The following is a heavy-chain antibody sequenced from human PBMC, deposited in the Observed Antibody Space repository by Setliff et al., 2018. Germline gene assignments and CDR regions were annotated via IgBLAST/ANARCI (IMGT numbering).Heavy chain of an antibody. CDR1: GGSISSSYYY. Sequence: PSETLSLTCTVSGGSISSSYYYWGWIRQPPGKGLEWIGSIYYSGSTYYNPSLKSRVTISVDTSKNQFSLKLSSVTAEDTAVYYCARDQTPYNWGFNNAFDIWGQGTMVTVS. CDR2: IYYSGST. J-gene: IGHJ3*02. V-gene: IGHV4-39*07. CDR3: ARDQTPYNWGFNNAFDI. D-gene: IGHD7-27*01.